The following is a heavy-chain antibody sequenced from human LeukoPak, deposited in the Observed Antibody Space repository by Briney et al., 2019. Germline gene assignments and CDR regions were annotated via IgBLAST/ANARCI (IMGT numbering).Heavy chain of an antibody. D-gene: IGHD6-19*01. CDR1: GFTFNSDA. CDR3: AKRAVAGTYYFDY. V-gene: IGHV3-23*01. CDR2: ISASGDSP. Sequence: GGSPRLSCAASGFTFNSDAMSWVRQAPGKGLEWVSIISASGDSPYYADSVKGRFTISRDNSKNTLYLQMNSLRAEDTAVYYCAKRAVAGTYYFDYWGQGTLVTVSS. J-gene: IGHJ4*02.